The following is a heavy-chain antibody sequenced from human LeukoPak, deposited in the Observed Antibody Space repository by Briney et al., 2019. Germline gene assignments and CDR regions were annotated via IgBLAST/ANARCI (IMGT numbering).Heavy chain of an antibody. Sequence: ASVKVSCKASGYTFTSYGISWVRQAPGQGLEWMGWISANNGNTKYAQKVQGRVTMTTDTFTNTAYMELRSLRSEDTAVYYCATSDWNDGYGMDVWGQGTMVTVSS. J-gene: IGHJ6*02. D-gene: IGHD1-1*01. V-gene: IGHV1-18*01. CDR2: ISANNGNT. CDR1: GYTFTSYG. CDR3: ATSDWNDGYGMDV.